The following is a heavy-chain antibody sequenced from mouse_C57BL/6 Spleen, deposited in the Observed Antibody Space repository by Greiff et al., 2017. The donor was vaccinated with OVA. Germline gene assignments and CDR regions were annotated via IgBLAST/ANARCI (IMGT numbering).Heavy chain of an antibody. CDR3: ASTHYYGSNYFDY. CDR2: IDPSDSET. V-gene: IGHV1-52*01. CDR1: GYTFTSYW. J-gene: IGHJ2*01. Sequence: VQLQQSGAELVRPGSSVKLSCKASGYTFTSYWMHWVKQRPIQGLEWIGNIDPSDSETHYNQKFKDKATLTVDKSSSTAYMQLSSLTSEDSAVYYCASTHYYGSNYFDYWGQGTTLTVSS. D-gene: IGHD1-1*01.